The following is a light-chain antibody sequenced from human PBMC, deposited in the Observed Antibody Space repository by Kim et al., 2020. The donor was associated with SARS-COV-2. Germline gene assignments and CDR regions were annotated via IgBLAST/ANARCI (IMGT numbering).Light chain of an antibody. CDR1: QSVLYSSNNNNY. CDR3: QQYNSIPLT. CDR2: WAS. Sequence: DIVMTQSPDSLAVSLGERATINCKSSQSVLYSSNNNNYLAWYQQKPVQPPKLLIYWASTRESGVPDRFSGSGSGTDFTLTISSLQAEDVAVYYCQQYNSIPLTFGGGTKVDIK. J-gene: IGKJ4*01. V-gene: IGKV4-1*01.